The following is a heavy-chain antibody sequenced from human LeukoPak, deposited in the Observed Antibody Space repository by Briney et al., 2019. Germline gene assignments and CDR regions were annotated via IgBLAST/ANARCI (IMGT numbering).Heavy chain of an antibody. J-gene: IGHJ6*02. CDR2: ISGSGGST. CDR3: AKDRDTAMVQSDGMDV. D-gene: IGHD5-18*01. V-gene: IGHV3-23*01. CDR1: GFTFSSYA. Sequence: PGGSLRLSCAASGFTFSSYAMSWVRQAPGKGLEWVSAISGSGGSTYYADSVKGRFTISRDNSKNTLYLQMNSLRAEDTAVYYCAKDRDTAMVQSDGMDVWGQGTTVTVSS.